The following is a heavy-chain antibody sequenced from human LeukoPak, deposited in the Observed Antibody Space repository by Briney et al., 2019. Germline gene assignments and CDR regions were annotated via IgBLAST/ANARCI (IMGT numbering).Heavy chain of an antibody. CDR2: ISSSSSYI. Sequence: PGGSLRLSCAASGFTFSRYSMNWVRQAPGKGLEWVSSISSSSSYIYYADSVKGRFTISRDNAKNSLYLQMNSLRAEDTAVYYCAREHGVNGMDVWGQGTTVTVSS. J-gene: IGHJ6*02. V-gene: IGHV3-21*01. CDR1: GFTFSRYS. D-gene: IGHD2-21*01. CDR3: AREHGVNGMDV.